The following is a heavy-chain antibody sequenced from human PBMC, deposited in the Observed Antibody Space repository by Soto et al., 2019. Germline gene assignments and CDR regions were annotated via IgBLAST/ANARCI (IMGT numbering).Heavy chain of an antibody. CDR2: ISGSGGST. CDR3: ARQQGGSLSSLYFDY. Sequence: EVQMLEYGGGLVQPGGSLGLSCAAAGFTFGSYAMSWVRQAPGKGLEWVSGISGSGGSTFYADSVKGRFTISRDNSNNMVYLQMDNVGADDTAVYYCARQQGGSLSSLYFDYWGQGTLVTVSS. D-gene: IGHD2-15*01. CDR1: GFTFGSYA. V-gene: IGHV3-23*01. J-gene: IGHJ4*02.